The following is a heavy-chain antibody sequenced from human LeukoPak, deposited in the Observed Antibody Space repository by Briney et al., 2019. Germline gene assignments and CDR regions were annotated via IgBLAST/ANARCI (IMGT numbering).Heavy chain of an antibody. V-gene: IGHV3-15*01. J-gene: IGHJ4*02. CDR1: GFTFSNAW. CDR2: IKSKTDGGTT. Sequence: PGGSLRLSCAASGFTFSNAWMSWVRQAPGKGLEWVGRIKSKTDGGTTDYAAPVKGRFTISRDDSKNTLYLQMNSLKTEDTAVYYCTNYYYDSSGYYPFFDYWGQGTLVTVSS. CDR3: TNYYYDSSGYYPFFDY. D-gene: IGHD3-22*01.